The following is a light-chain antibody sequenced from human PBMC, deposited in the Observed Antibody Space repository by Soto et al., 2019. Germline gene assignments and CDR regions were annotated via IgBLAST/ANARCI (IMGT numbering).Light chain of an antibody. CDR1: QSIKNY. CDR2: AAS. Sequence: DIQMTQSPSSLSASVGDRVIITCRASQSIKNYLNWYQQKPGKAPKLLMFAASNLQIGVPSRFSGSGSGTEFTLTINGLQPEDFATYYCQQTHTTPRLSFGGGTKVEIK. J-gene: IGKJ4*01. V-gene: IGKV1-39*01. CDR3: QQTHTTPRLS.